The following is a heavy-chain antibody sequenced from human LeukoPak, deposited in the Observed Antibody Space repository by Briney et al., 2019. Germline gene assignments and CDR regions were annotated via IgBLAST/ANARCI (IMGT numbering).Heavy chain of an antibody. V-gene: IGHV3-23*01. D-gene: IGHD1-26*01. CDR1: GFIFINAW. CDR3: AKGGKWDVTPFDY. Sequence: GGSLRLSCAASGFIFINAWMNWVRQAPGKGLEWVSTISGGGGSTYYADSVKGRFTISRDNSKNTLYLQVNSPRAEDTAVYYCAKGGKWDVTPFDYWGQGTLVTVSS. J-gene: IGHJ4*02. CDR2: ISGGGGST.